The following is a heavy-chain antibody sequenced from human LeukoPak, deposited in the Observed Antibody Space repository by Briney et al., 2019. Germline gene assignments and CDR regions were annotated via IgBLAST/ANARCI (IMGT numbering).Heavy chain of an antibody. CDR1: GFTFSSYA. CDR3: ARGSGLYFDY. V-gene: IGHV3-30*14. D-gene: IGHD3-10*01. CDR2: ISYDGSNK. J-gene: IGHJ4*02. Sequence: GGSLRLSCAASGFTFSSYAMHWVRQAPGKGLEWVAVISYDGSNKYYADSVKGRFTISRDNSKNTLYLQMNSLRGDDTAVYYCARGSGLYFDYWGQGTLVTVSS.